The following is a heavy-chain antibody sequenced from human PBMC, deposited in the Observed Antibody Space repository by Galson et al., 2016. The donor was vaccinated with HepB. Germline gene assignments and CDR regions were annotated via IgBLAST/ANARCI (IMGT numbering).Heavy chain of an antibody. J-gene: IGHJ6*02. CDR1: GFTFSDYY. V-gene: IGHV3-11*01. Sequence: SLRLSCAASGFTFSDYYMSWVRQAPGKGLEWISYISSSGGTIYYADSVKGRFTISRDNAKNSLYLQMHSLRVEDTAVYRCAREHYRTRDFDYGMDVWGQGTTVTVSS. CDR2: ISSSGGTI. CDR3: AREHYRTRDFDYGMDV. D-gene: IGHD1-14*01.